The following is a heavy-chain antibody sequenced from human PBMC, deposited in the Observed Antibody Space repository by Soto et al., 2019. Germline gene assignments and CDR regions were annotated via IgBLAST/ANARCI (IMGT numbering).Heavy chain of an antibody. Sequence: GGSLILSCAASGFTFSSYAMSWVRQAPGKGLEWVSAISGSGGSTYYADSVKGRFTISRDNSKNTLYLQMNSLRAEDTAVYYCAKDSGILGYYYYYYMDVWGKGTTVTVSS. V-gene: IGHV3-23*01. CDR3: AKDSGILGYYYYYYMDV. CDR2: ISGSGGST. CDR1: GFTFSSYA. J-gene: IGHJ6*03. D-gene: IGHD3-10*01.